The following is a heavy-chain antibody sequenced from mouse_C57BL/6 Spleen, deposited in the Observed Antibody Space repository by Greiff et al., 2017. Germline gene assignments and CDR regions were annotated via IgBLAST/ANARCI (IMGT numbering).Heavy chain of an antibody. Sequence: VQLQESGPELVKPGASVKISCKASGYSFTDYNMNWVKQSNGKSLEWIGVINPNYGTTSYNQKFKGKATLTVDQSSSTAYMQLNSLTSEGSAVYYCARTRRITTVVEGGYFDYWRQGTTLTVSS. CDR3: ARTRRITTVVEGGYFDY. CDR1: GYSFTDYN. D-gene: IGHD1-1*01. CDR2: INPNYGTT. J-gene: IGHJ2*01. V-gene: IGHV1-39*01.